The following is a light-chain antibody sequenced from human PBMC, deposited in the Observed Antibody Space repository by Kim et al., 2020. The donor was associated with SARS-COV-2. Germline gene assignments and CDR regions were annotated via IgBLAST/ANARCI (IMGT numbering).Light chain of an antibody. CDR1: ESISSW. Sequence: ASVGDSVTITCRASESISSWLAWYQQKPGKAPKLLMCKASTLESGVPSRFSGSGSGTEFTLTISSLQPEDFATYYCQQYTDYSRTFGQGTKVDIK. J-gene: IGKJ1*01. V-gene: IGKV1-5*03. CDR2: KAS. CDR3: QQYTDYSRT.